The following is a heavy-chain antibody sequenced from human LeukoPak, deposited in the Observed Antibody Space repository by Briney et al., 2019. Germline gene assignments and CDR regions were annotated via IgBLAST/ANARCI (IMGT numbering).Heavy chain of an antibody. CDR1: GGSFSGYY. J-gene: IGHJ4*02. D-gene: IGHD6-13*01. V-gene: IGHV4-34*01. Sequence: KTSETLSLTCAVYGGSFSGYYWSWIRQPPGKGLEWIGEINHSGSTNYNPSLKSRVTISVDTSKNQFSLKLSSVTAADTAVYYCARGGGTAADYWGQGTLVTVSS. CDR3: ARGGGTAADY. CDR2: INHSGST.